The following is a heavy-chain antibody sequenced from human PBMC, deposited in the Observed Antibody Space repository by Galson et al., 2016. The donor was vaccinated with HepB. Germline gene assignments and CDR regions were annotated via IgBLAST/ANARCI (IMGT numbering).Heavy chain of an antibody. CDR1: GFAFSVYG. V-gene: IGHV3-23*01. Sequence: SLRLSCAASGFAFSVYGMTWVRQAPRKGLEWVSAISTSGSSTDYADSVKGRFTISRDNSKNMLYLQMNSLRAEDSALYYCAKGTTRLGDNWGQGIPVTVSS. CDR3: AKGTTRLGDN. J-gene: IGHJ4*02. D-gene: IGHD4-11*01. CDR2: ISTSGSST.